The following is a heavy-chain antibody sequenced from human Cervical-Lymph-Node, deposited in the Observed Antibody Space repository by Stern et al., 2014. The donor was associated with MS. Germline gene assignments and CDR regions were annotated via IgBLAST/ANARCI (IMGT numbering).Heavy chain of an antibody. CDR1: GGTFSSYA. CDR3: ARDYYDYVWGSYRSPFDY. D-gene: IGHD3-16*02. V-gene: IGHV1-69*01. CDR2: IIPIFGTT. Sequence: VQLVQSGAEVKKPGSSVKVSCKASGGTFSSYAINWVRQTPGQGLEWMGGIIPIFGTTNYAQKFQARVTITADGSTRTAYMELSSLRSEDTAVYYCARDYYDYVWGSYRSPFDYWGQGTLVTVSS. J-gene: IGHJ4*02.